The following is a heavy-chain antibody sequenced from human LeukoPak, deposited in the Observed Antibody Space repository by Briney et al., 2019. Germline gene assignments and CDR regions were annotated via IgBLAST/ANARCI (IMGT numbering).Heavy chain of an antibody. CDR3: ARVGGMTIINNAAFDI. V-gene: IGHV4-59*01. D-gene: IGHD3-10*01. Sequence: SETLSLTCSVSGGSINSDYWNWIRQPPGKGLEWIGYIYHSGSTNYNPSLKSRVTISIDKSKKQFSLKLIPVAAADTAIYYCARVGGMTIINNAAFDIWGQGTMVTVSS. CDR2: IYHSGST. CDR1: GGSINSDY. J-gene: IGHJ3*02.